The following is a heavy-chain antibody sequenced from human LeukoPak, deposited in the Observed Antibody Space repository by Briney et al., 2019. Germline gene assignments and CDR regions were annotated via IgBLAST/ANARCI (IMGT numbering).Heavy chain of an antibody. D-gene: IGHD3-10*01. J-gene: IGHJ4*02. V-gene: IGHV4-34*01. CDR1: GGSLSGYF. CDR3: ARVSYHHASGRASDY. CDR2: TDHSGGA. Sequence: SETLSLTCAVYGGSLSGYFWTWIRQPPGKGLEWLGETDHSGGADYNPSPKSRLIISVDMSKNQFSLRLRSVTAADTAVYYCARVSYHHASGRASDYWGQGILITVSS.